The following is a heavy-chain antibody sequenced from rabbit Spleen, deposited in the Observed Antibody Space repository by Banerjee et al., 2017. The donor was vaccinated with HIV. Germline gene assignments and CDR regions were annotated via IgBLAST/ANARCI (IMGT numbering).Heavy chain of an antibody. CDR1: GFSFSTNYY. V-gene: IGHV1S45*01. CDR3: ARSDSVSLYYFHL. CDR2: IYNGDGST. J-gene: IGHJ4*01. D-gene: IGHD2-1*01. Sequence: QEQLVESGGGLVQPEGSLTLTCTASGFSFSTNYYMCWVRQAPGKGLEWIGCIYNGDGSTYYASWAKGRFTISKTSSTTVTLQMTSLTAADTATYFCARSDSVSLYYFHLWGQGTLVTVS.